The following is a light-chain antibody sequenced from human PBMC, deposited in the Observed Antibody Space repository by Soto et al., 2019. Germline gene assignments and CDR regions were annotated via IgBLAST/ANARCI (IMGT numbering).Light chain of an antibody. V-gene: IGKV3-20*01. Sequence: EIVLTQSPGTLSLSPGERATLSCRSSQSVSSSYLAWYQQKPGQAPRLTIYGASSRATGIPDRFSGSGSGTDFTLTISRLEPEDVAVYYCQQYGSSPRTLGQGTKVDIK. CDR2: GAS. CDR1: QSVSSSY. CDR3: QQYGSSPRT. J-gene: IGKJ1*01.